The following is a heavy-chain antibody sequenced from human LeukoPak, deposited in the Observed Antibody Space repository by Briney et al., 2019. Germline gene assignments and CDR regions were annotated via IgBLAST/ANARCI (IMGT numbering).Heavy chain of an antibody. CDR1: GFTFSDYW. Sequence: PGGSLRLSCAASGFTFSDYWMHWVRQAPGKGQVWVSRINSDGSSTNYADSVKGRFTISRDNAKNTLYLQMNSLRDEDTAVYYCARGYRPNWGSTVGDYWGQGTLVTVSS. V-gene: IGHV3-74*01. CDR2: INSDGSST. J-gene: IGHJ4*02. D-gene: IGHD7-27*01. CDR3: ARGYRPNWGSTVGDY.